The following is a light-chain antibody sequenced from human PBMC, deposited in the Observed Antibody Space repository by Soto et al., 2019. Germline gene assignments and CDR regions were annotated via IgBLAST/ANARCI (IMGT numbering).Light chain of an antibody. Sequence: EIVLTQSPGTLSLSPGEGATLSCRASQSISNTFLAWYQQRPGQPPRILIYGASRRATGIPDRFSGSGSGTDFILTISRLEPEDVALYYCQQYYSSWTFGQGTKVEMK. CDR2: GAS. J-gene: IGKJ1*01. CDR3: QQYYSSWT. V-gene: IGKV3-20*01. CDR1: QSISNTF.